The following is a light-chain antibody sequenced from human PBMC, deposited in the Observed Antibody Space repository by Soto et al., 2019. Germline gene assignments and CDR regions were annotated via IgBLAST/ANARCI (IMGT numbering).Light chain of an antibody. CDR1: QSVSRY. V-gene: IGKV3-11*01. CDR3: QQRSNWPIT. J-gene: IGKJ5*01. CDR2: DAS. Sequence: EMVLTPSPATLSLSPGERATLSCRASQSVSRYLAWYQQKPGQAPRLLIYDASNRATGIPARFSGSGSGTDFTLTISRLEPEDFAVYYCQQRSNWPITCGQGTRREI.